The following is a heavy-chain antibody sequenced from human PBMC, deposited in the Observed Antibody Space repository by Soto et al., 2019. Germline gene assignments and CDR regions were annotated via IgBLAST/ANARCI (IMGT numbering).Heavy chain of an antibody. V-gene: IGHV4-30-4*02. CDR3: ARQAPYYYGSGSYFEHGFNWFDP. Sequence: PSETLSLTCTVSGGSISSGDYYWSWIRQPPGKGLEWIGYIYYSGSTNYNPSLKSRVTISVDTSKNQFSLKLSSVTAADTAVYYCARQAPYYYGSGSYFEHGFNWFDPWGQGTLVTAPQ. D-gene: IGHD3-10*01. CDR2: IYYSGST. J-gene: IGHJ5*02. CDR1: GGSISSGDYY.